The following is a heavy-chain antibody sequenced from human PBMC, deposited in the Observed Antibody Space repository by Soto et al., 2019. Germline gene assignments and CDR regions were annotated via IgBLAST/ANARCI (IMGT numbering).Heavy chain of an antibody. CDR3: ARLGNWDENWYFDL. CDR2: VSGDNGNT. CDR1: GYSFISHG. D-gene: IGHD1-1*01. J-gene: IGHJ2*01. V-gene: IGHV1-18*04. Sequence: QAQLVQSGAEVKKPGASVKVSCKASGYSFISHGITWVRQAPGQGLGWMGWVSGDNGNTNYAQKLQGRVTMTTDTSTDKAFMELRSLISDDTAVYYCARLGNWDENWYFDLWGRGTLVIVSS.